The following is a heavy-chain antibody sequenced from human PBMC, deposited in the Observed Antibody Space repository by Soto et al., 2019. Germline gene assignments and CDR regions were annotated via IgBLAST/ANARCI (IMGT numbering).Heavy chain of an antibody. CDR3: AKDRGAFWSGHYYYGMDV. V-gene: IGHV3-30*18. CDR2: ISSDGSNK. D-gene: IGHD3-3*01. CDR1: GFTFSSYG. J-gene: IGHJ6*02. Sequence: QVQLVESGGGVVQPGRSLRLSCAASGFTFSSYGMHWVRQASGKGLEWVAVISSDGSNKYYADSVKVRFTITRDSKNTRYLQMNGLRAEDTAVYYCAKDRGAFWSGHYYYGMDVWGQGTTVTVSS.